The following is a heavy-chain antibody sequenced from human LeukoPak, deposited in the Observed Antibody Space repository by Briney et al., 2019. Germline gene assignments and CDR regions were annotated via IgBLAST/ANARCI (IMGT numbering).Heavy chain of an antibody. J-gene: IGHJ5*02. CDR1: GYTFTGYY. Sequence: GASVKVSCKASGYTFTGYYMHWVRQAPGQGLEWMGWINPNSGGTNYAQKFQGRVTMTRDTSISTAYMELSRLRSDDTAVCYCAKGFRRIAAAGNWFDPWGQGTLVTVSS. CDR3: AKGFRRIAAAGNWFDP. D-gene: IGHD6-13*01. CDR2: INPNSGGT. V-gene: IGHV1-2*02.